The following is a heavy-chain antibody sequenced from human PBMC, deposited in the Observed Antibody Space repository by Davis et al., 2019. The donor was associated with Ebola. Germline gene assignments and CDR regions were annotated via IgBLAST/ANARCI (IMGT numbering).Heavy chain of an antibody. CDR2: IYYSGST. V-gene: IGHV4-59*08. D-gene: IGHD5-24*01. Sequence: MPGGSLRLSCTVSGGSISSYYWSWIRQPPGKGLEWIGYIYYSGSTNYNPSLKSRVTISVDTSKNQFSLKLSSVTAADTAVYYCARGRWLDYWGQGTLVTVSS. CDR3: ARGRWLDY. CDR1: GGSISSYY. J-gene: IGHJ4*02.